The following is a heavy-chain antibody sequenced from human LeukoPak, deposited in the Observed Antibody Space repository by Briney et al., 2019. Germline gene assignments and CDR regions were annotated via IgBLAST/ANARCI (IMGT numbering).Heavy chain of an antibody. Sequence: PGGSLRLSCAASGFTFSTYSMNWVRQAPGKGLEWVAFIRYDGSNKYYADSVKGRFTISRDNSKNTLYLQMNSLRAEDTAVYYCAKCPLVGAIGAYFDYWGQGTLVTVSS. CDR2: IRYDGSNK. J-gene: IGHJ4*02. V-gene: IGHV3-30*02. CDR3: AKCPLVGAIGAYFDY. D-gene: IGHD1-26*01. CDR1: GFTFSTYS.